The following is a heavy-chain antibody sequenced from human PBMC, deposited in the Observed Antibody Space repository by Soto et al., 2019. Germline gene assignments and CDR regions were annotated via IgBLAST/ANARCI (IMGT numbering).Heavy chain of an antibody. CDR3: ARDRVGATTFADY. V-gene: IGHV1-3*01. D-gene: IGHD1-26*01. Sequence: ASVKVSCKASGYTFTSYAMHWVRQAPGQRLEWMGWINAGNGNTKYSQKFQGRVTITRDTSASTAYMELSSLRSEDTAVYYCARDRVGATTFADYWGQGTLVTVSS. CDR2: INAGNGNT. CDR1: GYTFTSYA. J-gene: IGHJ4*02.